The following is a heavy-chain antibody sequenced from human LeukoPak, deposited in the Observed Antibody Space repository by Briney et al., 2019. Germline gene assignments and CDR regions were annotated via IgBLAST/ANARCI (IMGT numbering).Heavy chain of an antibody. CDR3: AKAPFGPAAIDHYYYYYMDV. V-gene: IGHV3-23*01. CDR1: GVTFSSYA. J-gene: IGHJ6*03. Sequence: GGSLRLSCAASGVTFSSYAMSWVRQAPGKGLEWVSAISGSGGSTYYADSVKGRFTISRDNSKNTLYLQMNSLRAEDTAVYYCAKAPFGPAAIDHYYYYYMDVWGKGTTVTVSS. CDR2: ISGSGGST. D-gene: IGHD2-2*02.